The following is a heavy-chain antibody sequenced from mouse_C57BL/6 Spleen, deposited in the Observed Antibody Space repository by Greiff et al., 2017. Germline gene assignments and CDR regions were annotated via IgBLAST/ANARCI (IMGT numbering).Heavy chain of an antibody. CDR1: GYAFSSYW. Sequence: LEESGAELVKPGASVKISCKASGYAFSSYWMNWVKQRPGKGLEWIGQIYPGDGDTNYNGNFKGKATLTADKSSSTAYMQLSSLTPEDSAVYFCARKGVTTGGYFDYWGQGTTLTVSS. J-gene: IGHJ2*01. V-gene: IGHV1-80*01. CDR3: ARKGVTTGGYFDY. CDR2: IYPGDGDT. D-gene: IGHD1-1*01.